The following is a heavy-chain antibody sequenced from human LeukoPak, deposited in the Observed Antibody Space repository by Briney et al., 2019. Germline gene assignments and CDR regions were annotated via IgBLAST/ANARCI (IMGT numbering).Heavy chain of an antibody. CDR3: ARDWASESSSWYAFDY. J-gene: IGHJ4*02. CDR1: GFTVSSNY. Sequence: PGGSLRLSCAASGFTVSSNYMSWVRQAPGKGLEWVSVIYSGGSTYYADSVKGRFTISRDNSKNTLYLRMNSLRAEDTAVYYCARDWASESSSWYAFDYWGQGTLVTVSS. V-gene: IGHV3-53*01. D-gene: IGHD6-13*01. CDR2: IYSGGST.